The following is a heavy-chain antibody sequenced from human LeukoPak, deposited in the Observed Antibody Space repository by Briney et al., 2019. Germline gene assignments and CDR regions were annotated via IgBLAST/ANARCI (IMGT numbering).Heavy chain of an antibody. V-gene: IGHV4-61*01. Sequence: SETLSLTCTVSGGSVSSGIYYCSWIRQPPGKGLEWIGSIYHSGSTNDNPSLKSRVTTSVDTSKNQFSLKLSSVTAADTAVYYCARRGYYYDSSHYYYFDYWGQGTLVTVSS. D-gene: IGHD3-22*01. CDR2: IYHSGST. CDR3: ARRGYYYDSSHYYYFDY. J-gene: IGHJ4*02. CDR1: GGSVSSGIYY.